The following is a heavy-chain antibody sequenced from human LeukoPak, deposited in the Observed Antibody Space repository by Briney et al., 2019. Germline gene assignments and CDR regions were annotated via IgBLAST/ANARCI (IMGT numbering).Heavy chain of an antibody. J-gene: IGHJ4*02. CDR1: GFTFSSHS. CDR2: ISSSGGTI. V-gene: IGHV3-48*04. CDR3: ARGENLLSGPYQRAFDH. D-gene: IGHD2-2*01. Sequence: PGGSLRLSCGASGFTFSSHSMNWVRQAPGKGLEWVSYISSSGGTIYYAESVKGRFTISRDNAKNSLYLQMNSLRAEDTALYYCARGENLLSGPYQRAFDHWGQGVLVTVSS.